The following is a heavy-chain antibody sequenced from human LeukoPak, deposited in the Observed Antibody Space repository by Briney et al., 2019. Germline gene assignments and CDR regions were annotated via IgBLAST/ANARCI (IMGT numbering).Heavy chain of an antibody. Sequence: SGGSLRVSCAASGFSFSSYWMDWVRQASGKGLVWVSGINSDGRMTRYAESVKGRFTISRDNAKNTLYLQMNTLRAEDTAVYYCARVGSTDSPHAFDIWGQGTTVTVSS. V-gene: IGHV3-74*01. J-gene: IGHJ3*02. CDR1: GFSFSSYW. CDR2: INSDGRMT. D-gene: IGHD3-22*01. CDR3: ARVGSTDSPHAFDI.